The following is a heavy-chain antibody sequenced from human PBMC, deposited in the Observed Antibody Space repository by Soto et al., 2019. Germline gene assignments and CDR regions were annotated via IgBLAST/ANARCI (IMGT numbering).Heavy chain of an antibody. V-gene: IGHV2-5*02. Sequence: QITLKEAGPTLVKPTQTLTLTCTFSGFSLSTRGVCVGWIRQPPGKALEWLAIIFWDDDKRYSSSLKSRLTITKDPPKDQVVLTMTNIDPVDTATYYCAHRPPGYYGMDVWGQGTTVPVSS. CDR3: AHRPPGYYGMDV. J-gene: IGHJ6*02. D-gene: IGHD3-10*01. CDR2: IFWDDDK. CDR1: GFSLSTRGVC.